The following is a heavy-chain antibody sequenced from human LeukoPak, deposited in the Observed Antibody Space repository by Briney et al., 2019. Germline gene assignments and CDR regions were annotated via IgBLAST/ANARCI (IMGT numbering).Heavy chain of an antibody. CDR3: ARAVAGTSDY. V-gene: IGHV4-59*01. CDR1: GGSISSYY. J-gene: IGHJ4*02. D-gene: IGHD6-19*01. CDR2: IYYSGST. Sequence: SGPTLVKPSETLSLTCTVSGGSISSYYWSWIRQPPGKGLEWIGYIYYSGSTNYNPSLKSRVTISVDTSKNQFSLKLSSVTAADTAVYYCARAVAGTSDYWGQGTLVTVSS.